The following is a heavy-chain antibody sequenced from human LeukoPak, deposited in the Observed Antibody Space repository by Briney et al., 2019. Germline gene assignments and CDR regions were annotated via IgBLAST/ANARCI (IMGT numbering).Heavy chain of an antibody. D-gene: IGHD7-27*01. CDR3: ARGVWAPFDS. J-gene: IGHJ4*02. V-gene: IGHV3-7*01. CDR2: IKQDGSEK. Sequence: GGSLRLSCAASGFTVGSNYMSWVRQAPGKGLEWVANIKQDGSEKNYVDSVKGRFSISRDNAKNSLILQMNSLRDEDTAVYYCARGVWAPFDSWGQGTLVSVSS. CDR1: GFTVGSNY.